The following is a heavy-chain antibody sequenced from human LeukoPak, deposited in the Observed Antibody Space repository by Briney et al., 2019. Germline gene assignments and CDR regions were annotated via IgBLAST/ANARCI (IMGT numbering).Heavy chain of an antibody. CDR2: IYSGGST. D-gene: IGHD6-13*01. CDR1: GFTVSSNY. CDR3: AREAGAAAGPYYFDY. Sequence: GGSLRLSCAVSGFTVSSNYMSWVRQAPGKGLEWVSIIYSGGSTYYADSVKGRFTISRDNSKNTLYLQMNSLRAEDTAVYYCAREAGAAAGPYYFDYWGQGTLVTVSS. V-gene: IGHV3-66*01. J-gene: IGHJ4*02.